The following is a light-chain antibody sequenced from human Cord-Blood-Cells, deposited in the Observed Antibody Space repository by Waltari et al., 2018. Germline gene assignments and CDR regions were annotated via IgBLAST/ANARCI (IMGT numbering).Light chain of an antibody. CDR3: QQYYSTPPT. V-gene: IGKV4-1*01. Sequence: DIVMTQSPDSLAGSLGERATINCKSSQSVLYSSNNTNYLAWYQQKPGQPPKLLIYWASTRESGVPDRFSGSGSGTDFTLTISSLQAEDVAVYYCQQYYSTPPTFGQGTKVEIK. CDR2: WAS. J-gene: IGKJ1*01. CDR1: QSVLYSSNNTNY.